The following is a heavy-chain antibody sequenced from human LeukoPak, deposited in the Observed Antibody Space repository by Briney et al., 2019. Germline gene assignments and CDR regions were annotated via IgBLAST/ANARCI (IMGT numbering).Heavy chain of an antibody. Sequence: GRSLRLSCAASGFTFSSYSMNWVRQAPGKGLEWVSSISSSSSYIYYADSVKGRFTISRDNAKNSLYLQMNSLRAEDTAVYYCARAFESDYYYYMDVWGKGTTVTVSS. CDR1: GFTFSSYS. D-gene: IGHD3-10*01. CDR3: ARAFESDYYYYMDV. V-gene: IGHV3-21*01. J-gene: IGHJ6*03. CDR2: ISSSSSYI.